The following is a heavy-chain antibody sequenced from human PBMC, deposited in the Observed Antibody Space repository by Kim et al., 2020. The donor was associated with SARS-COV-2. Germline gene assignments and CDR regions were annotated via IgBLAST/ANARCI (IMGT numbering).Heavy chain of an antibody. J-gene: IGHJ5*01. V-gene: IGHV3-23*01. CDR1: GFTFSKYS. Sequence: GGSLRLSCTASGFTFSKYSMTCVRQSPGKGLDLVSSIHHTGGTTYYTDSVKGRFTIARDNSKSTVYLQMHSLRAEDTAVYYCAQGHWLDSWGQGTLGIVSA. CDR2: IHHTGGTT. CDR3: AQGHWLDS.